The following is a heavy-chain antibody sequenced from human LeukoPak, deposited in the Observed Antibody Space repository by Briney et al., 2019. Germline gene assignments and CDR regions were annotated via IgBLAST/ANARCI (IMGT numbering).Heavy chain of an antibody. D-gene: IGHD3-22*01. CDR1: GFTLSSYS. Sequence: PGGSLRLSCAASGFTLSSYSMNWVRQAPGKGLEWVSSISSSSSYIYYADSVKGRFTISRDNAKNSLYLQMNSLRAEDTAVYYCARESAYYYDSSGYYNFDYWGQGALVTVSS. J-gene: IGHJ4*02. CDR3: ARESAYYYDSSGYYNFDY. V-gene: IGHV3-21*01. CDR2: ISSSSSYI.